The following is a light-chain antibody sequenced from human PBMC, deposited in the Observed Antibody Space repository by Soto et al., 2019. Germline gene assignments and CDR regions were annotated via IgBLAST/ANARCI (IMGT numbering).Light chain of an antibody. Sequence: EIVLTQSPGTLSLSPGERATLSCRASQSVSSSYLAWYQQKPGQAPRLLIYGASSRATGIPARFSGSGSGTDFTLTISSLEPEDFAVYYCQQRRNWPLTFGGGTKVEIK. V-gene: IGKV3D-20*02. J-gene: IGKJ4*01. CDR1: QSVSSSY. CDR2: GAS. CDR3: QQRRNWPLT.